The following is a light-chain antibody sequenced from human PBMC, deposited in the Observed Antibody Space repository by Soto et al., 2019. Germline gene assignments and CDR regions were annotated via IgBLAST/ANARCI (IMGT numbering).Light chain of an antibody. Sequence: VLTQPPATLSLSPGERATLSCRASQSVSSNLACYQQKPGQDPRLLIYGTSNRVTGIPARFSGSGSGTDFTLSISSLEPEDFAVYYCQQRSNCPPYTFGQGTNLEIK. J-gene: IGKJ2*01. V-gene: IGKV3-11*01. CDR2: GTS. CDR3: QQRSNCPPYT. CDR1: QSVSSN.